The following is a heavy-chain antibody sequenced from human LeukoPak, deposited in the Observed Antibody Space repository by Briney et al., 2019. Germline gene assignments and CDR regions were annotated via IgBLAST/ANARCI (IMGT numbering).Heavy chain of an antibody. Sequence: GGSLRLSCAASGFTFSSYAMSWVRQAPGKGLGWVSAISGSGGSIYYADSVKGRFTISRDNSKNTLYLQMNSLRAEDTAVYYCAKDFTDREYYYDSSGYHYLPNDAFDIWGQGTMVTVSS. CDR1: GFTFSSYA. CDR2: ISGSGGSI. J-gene: IGHJ3*02. CDR3: AKDFTDREYYYDSSGYHYLPNDAFDI. D-gene: IGHD3-22*01. V-gene: IGHV3-23*01.